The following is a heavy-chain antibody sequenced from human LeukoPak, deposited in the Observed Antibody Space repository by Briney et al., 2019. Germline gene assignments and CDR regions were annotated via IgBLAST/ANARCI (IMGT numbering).Heavy chain of an antibody. V-gene: IGHV3-23*01. CDR1: GFTFSSYA. D-gene: IGHD3-10*01. CDR3: AKDPNYYGSGSYYPVDY. Sequence: GGSLRLSCAASGFTFSSYAMSWVRQAPGKGLEWVSAISGSGGSTYYADSVKGRFTISRDNSKNTLYLQMNSLRAEDTAVHYCAKDPNYYGSGSYYPVDYWGQGTLVTVSS. CDR2: ISGSGGST. J-gene: IGHJ4*02.